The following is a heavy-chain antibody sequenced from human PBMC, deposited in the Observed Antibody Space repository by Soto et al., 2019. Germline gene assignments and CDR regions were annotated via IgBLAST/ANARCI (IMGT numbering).Heavy chain of an antibody. CDR2: MNPNTGNS. CDR1: GYTFTSYD. Sequence: SVKVSCKASGYTFTSYDIYWVRQATGQGLEWMGWMNPNTGNSGYAQKFQGRVTMTSDTSISTAHMELSSLRSEDTAVYYCATGGSGYSYGRGAPRFHFDYWGQGTLVTVSS. CDR3: ATGGSGYSYGRGAPRFHFDY. D-gene: IGHD5-18*01. J-gene: IGHJ4*01. V-gene: IGHV1-8*01.